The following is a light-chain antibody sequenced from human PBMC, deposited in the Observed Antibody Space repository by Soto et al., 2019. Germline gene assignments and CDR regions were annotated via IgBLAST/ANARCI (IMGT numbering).Light chain of an antibody. J-gene: IGKJ4*01. CDR2: GAS. Sequence: EILMTQSPATLSVSPGERATLSCRASHSISSDLAWYQQRPGQPPRLLIFGASNRATDIPARFSGTWSGTEFTLTISSLQSEDFAVYYCQQYNDWPLTFGGGTKVEIK. CDR3: QQYNDWPLT. V-gene: IGKV3-15*01. CDR1: HSISSD.